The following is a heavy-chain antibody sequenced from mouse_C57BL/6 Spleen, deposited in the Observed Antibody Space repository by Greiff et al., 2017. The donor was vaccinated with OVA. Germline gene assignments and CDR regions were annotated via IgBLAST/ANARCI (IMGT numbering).Heavy chain of an antibody. D-gene: IGHD4-1*01. J-gene: IGHJ3*01. CDR1: GYAFSSYW. CDR2: IYPGDGDT. CDR3: ARTTTGTWFAY. Sequence: VKLQESGAELVKPGASVKISCKASGYAFSSYWMNWVKQRPGKGLEWIGQIYPGDGDTNYNGKFKGKATLTADKSSSTAYMQLSSLTSEDSAVYFCARTTTGTWFAYWGQGTLVTVSA. V-gene: IGHV1-80*01.